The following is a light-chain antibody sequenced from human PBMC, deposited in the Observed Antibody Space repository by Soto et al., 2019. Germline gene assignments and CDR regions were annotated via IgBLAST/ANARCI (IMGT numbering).Light chain of an antibody. CDR1: SSNIGAGYD. J-gene: IGLJ2*01. CDR3: QSYDRSLSGSV. V-gene: IGLV1-40*01. Sequence: QAVVTQPPSLSGAPGQRVTISCTGSSSNIGAGYDINWYQHLPGTAPKLLIYGDINRPSGVPDRFSGSKSGTSASLAITGLLAEDEADSYCQSYDRSLSGSVFGGGTKLTVL. CDR2: GDI.